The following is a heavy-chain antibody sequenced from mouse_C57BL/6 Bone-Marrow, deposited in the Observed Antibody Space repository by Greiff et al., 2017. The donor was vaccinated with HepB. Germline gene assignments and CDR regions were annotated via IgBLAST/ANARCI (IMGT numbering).Heavy chain of an antibody. V-gene: IGHV1-54*01. D-gene: IGHD5-1-1*01. Sequence: VQLVESGAELVRPGTSVKVSCKASGYAFTNYLIEWVKQRPGQGLEWIGVINPGSGGTNYNEKFKGKATLTADKSSSTAYMQLSSLTSEDSAVYFCARENKTWFAYWGQGTLVTGSA. CDR1: GYAFTNYL. CDR2: INPGSGGT. CDR3: ARENKTWFAY. J-gene: IGHJ3*01.